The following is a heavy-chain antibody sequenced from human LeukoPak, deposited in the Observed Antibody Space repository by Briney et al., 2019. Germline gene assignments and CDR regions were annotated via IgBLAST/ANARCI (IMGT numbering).Heavy chain of an antibody. V-gene: IGHV3-23*01. CDR3: ANRISGSSS. Sequence: PGGSLRLSCVASGFTFSSYAMSWLRQAPGKGLEWVSAISSGGGNTDYADSVKGRFIISRDNSKNTVFLQMNRLRAEDTGVYYCANRISGSSSWGQGTLVTVSS. J-gene: IGHJ5*02. CDR2: ISSGGGNT. D-gene: IGHD1-26*01. CDR1: GFTFSSYA.